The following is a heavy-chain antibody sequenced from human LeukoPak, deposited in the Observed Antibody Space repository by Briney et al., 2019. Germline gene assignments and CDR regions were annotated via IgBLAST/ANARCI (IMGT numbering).Heavy chain of an antibody. D-gene: IGHD3-16*01. CDR3: ARNDYVWGSYYRLGY. J-gene: IGHJ4*02. CDR2: INHSGST. Sequence: SETLSLTCAVYGGSFSGYYWSWIRQPPGKGLEWIGEINHSGSTNYNPSLKSRVTISVDTSKNQFSLKLSSVTAADTAVYYCARNDYVWGSYYRLGYWGQGTLVTVSS. CDR1: GGSFSGYY. V-gene: IGHV4-34*01.